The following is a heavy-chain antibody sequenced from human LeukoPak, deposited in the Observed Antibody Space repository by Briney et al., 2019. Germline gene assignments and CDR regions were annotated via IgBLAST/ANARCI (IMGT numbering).Heavy chain of an antibody. Sequence: PSETLSLTCTVSGDSISRYYWSWIRQPAGKGLEWIGRIYPLGSTNYNPSLKSRVTISLDTSRNQFSLNLSSVTAADTAVYFCARVGPKKTFDYWGQGTLVTVSS. J-gene: IGHJ4*02. V-gene: IGHV4-4*07. CDR1: GDSISRYY. CDR2: IYPLGST. D-gene: IGHD1-26*01. CDR3: ARVGPKKTFDY.